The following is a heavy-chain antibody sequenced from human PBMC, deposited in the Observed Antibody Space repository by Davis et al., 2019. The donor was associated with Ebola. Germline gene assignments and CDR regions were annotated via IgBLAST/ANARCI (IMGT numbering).Heavy chain of an antibody. Sequence: PSETLSLTCTVSSVSISSHYWSWIRQPPGKGLEWIAYISHSGNTFYNPSLKSRVTMSVDTSNNQFSLKLSSVTAADTAVYYCARVFGAFFDCWGQGTLVTVSS. CDR1: SVSISSHY. V-gene: IGHV4-59*08. CDR2: ISHSGNT. J-gene: IGHJ4*02. D-gene: IGHD1-26*01. CDR3: ARVFGAFFDC.